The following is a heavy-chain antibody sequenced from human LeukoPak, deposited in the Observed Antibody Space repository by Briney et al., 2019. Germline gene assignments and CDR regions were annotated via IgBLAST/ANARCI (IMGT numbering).Heavy chain of an antibody. D-gene: IGHD2-2*01. CDR3: ARRRDIVVVPAAYNWFDP. J-gene: IGHJ5*02. CDR2: ISSSSSYI. Sequence: SGGSLRLSCAASGFTFSSYSMIWVRQAPGKGLEWVSSISSSSSYIYYADSVKGRFTISRDNAKNSLYLQMNSLRAEDTAVYYCARRRDIVVVPAAYNWFDPWGQGTLVTVSS. V-gene: IGHV3-21*01. CDR1: GFTFSSYS.